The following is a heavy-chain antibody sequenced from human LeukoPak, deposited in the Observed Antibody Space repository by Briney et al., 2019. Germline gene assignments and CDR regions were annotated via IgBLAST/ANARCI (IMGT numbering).Heavy chain of an antibody. CDR3: AREEMATIKGWFDP. Sequence: PSDTLSLTCTVSGGSISSGGYYWSWIRQHPGKGLEWIGYIYYSGSTYYNPSLKSRVTISVDTSKNLFSLKLSSVTAADTAVYYCAREEMATIKGWFDPWGQGTLVTVSS. V-gene: IGHV4-31*03. CDR2: IYYSGST. CDR1: GGSISSGGYY. J-gene: IGHJ5*02. D-gene: IGHD5-24*01.